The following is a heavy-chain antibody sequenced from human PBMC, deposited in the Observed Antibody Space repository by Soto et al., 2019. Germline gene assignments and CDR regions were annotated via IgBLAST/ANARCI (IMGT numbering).Heavy chain of an antibody. D-gene: IGHD6-19*01. CDR3: ERGNRGIEVAGTWIEY. V-gene: IGHV4-34*01. J-gene: IGHJ4*02. Sequence: PSETLSLTCAVYGGSFSGYYWSWIRQPPGKGLEWIGEINHSGSTNYNPSLKSRVTISVDTSKNQFSLKLSSVTAADTAVYYCERGNRGIEVAGTWIEYWGQGTLVTVS. CDR2: INHSGST. CDR1: GGSFSGYY.